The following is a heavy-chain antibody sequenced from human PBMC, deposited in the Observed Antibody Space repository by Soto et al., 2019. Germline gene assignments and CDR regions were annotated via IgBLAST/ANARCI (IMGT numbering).Heavy chain of an antibody. CDR2: IIPIFGTA. CDR3: ARGSYYDSSGYSRGHYFDY. V-gene: IGHV1-69*13. Sequence: SVKVSCKASGGTFSSYAISWVRQAPGQGLEWMGGIIPIFGTANYAQKFQGRVTITADESTSTAYMELSSLRSEDTAVYYCARGSYYDSSGYSRGHYFDYWGQGTLVTVSS. D-gene: IGHD3-22*01. J-gene: IGHJ4*02. CDR1: GGTFSSYA.